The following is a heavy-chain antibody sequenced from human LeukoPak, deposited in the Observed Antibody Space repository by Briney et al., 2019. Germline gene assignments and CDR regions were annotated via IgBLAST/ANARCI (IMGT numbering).Heavy chain of an antibody. CDR2: IYDSGST. CDR3: ARAMVRGNHWFDN. D-gene: IGHD3-10*01. Sequence: PSETLSLTCTVSGGSISSFYWSWIRQTAGKGLEWIGRIYDSGSTNYNPSLQSRVTMSVDTSKKQISLKMRSVTAADTAVYYCARAMVRGNHWFDNWGQGTLVTVSS. V-gene: IGHV4-4*07. CDR1: GGSISSFY. J-gene: IGHJ4*02.